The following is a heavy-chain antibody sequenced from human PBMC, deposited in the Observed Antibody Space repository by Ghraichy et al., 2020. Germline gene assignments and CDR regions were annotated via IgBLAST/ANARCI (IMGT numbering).Heavy chain of an antibody. Sequence: SCAGYGVSFTDHYWTWIRQSPGKGLEWIGEYNHVGGIKYNPSLSGRVTISLDTSKREVSLRVSPVSAADTAVYYCVTSRWFGIYPDFWGQGTLVTVSS. D-gene: IGHD3-10*01. CDR2: YNHVGGI. CDR1: GVSFTDHY. J-gene: IGHJ4*02. CDR3: VTSRWFGIYPDF. V-gene: IGHV4-34*01.